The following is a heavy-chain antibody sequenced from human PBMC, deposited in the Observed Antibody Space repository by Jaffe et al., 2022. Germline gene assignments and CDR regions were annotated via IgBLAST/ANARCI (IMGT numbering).Heavy chain of an antibody. Sequence: EVQLLESGGGLVQPGGSLRLSCAASGFTFSSYAMSWVRQAPGKGLEWVSAISGSGGSTYYADSVKGRFTISRDNSKNTLYLHMNSLRAEDTAVYYCAKDRAVVVPAATSWFDPWGQGTLVTVSS. CDR2: ISGSGGST. J-gene: IGHJ5*02. V-gene: IGHV3-23*01. D-gene: IGHD2-2*01. CDR3: AKDRAVVVPAATSWFDP. CDR1: GFTFSSYA.